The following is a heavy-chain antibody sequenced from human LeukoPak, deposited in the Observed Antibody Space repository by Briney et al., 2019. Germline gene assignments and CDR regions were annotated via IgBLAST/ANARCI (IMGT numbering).Heavy chain of an antibody. D-gene: IGHD3-22*01. CDR3: AREGYYYDAPL. CDR1: GFTLSTYS. V-gene: IGHV3-21*01. CDR2: ISSTSSYI. J-gene: IGHJ6*02. Sequence: PGGSLRLSCAASGFTLSTYSMNWVRQAPGKGLEWVSSISSTSSYISYADSVKGRFTISRDNARNSLYLQMNSLRAEDTAVYYCAREGYYYDAPLWGQGTTVTVSS.